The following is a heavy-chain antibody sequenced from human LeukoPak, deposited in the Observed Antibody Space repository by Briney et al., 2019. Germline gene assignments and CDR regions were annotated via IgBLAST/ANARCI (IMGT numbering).Heavy chain of an antibody. J-gene: IGHJ4*02. D-gene: IGHD3-10*01. CDR2: IYYSGSI. V-gene: IGHV4-59*01. CDR1: GGSITTFF. CDR3: ARGPLYEYGSWTFVN. Sequence: SETLSLTCSVSGGSITTFFWNWVRQPPGKGLEWIGSIYYSGSIHYNPSLKSRVTVSQDTSRNRVSLRLTSVTAADTAVYYCARGPLYEYGSWTFVNWGQGTLVTVSS.